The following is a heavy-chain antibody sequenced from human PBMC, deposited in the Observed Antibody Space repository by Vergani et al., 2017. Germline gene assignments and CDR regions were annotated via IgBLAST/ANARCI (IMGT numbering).Heavy chain of an antibody. CDR1: GGSFSDYY. CDR3: ASDTHSGQRADR. V-gene: IGHV4-34*01. J-gene: IGHJ5*02. Sequence: QVQLQQWGAGLLKPSETLSLTCAVYGGSFSDYYWSWIRQPPGKGLEWIGEINHSGSTNYNPSLKSRVTISVDTSKNQFSLTLTSVTAADTAVYYCASDTHSGQRADRWGQGILVTVTS. CDR2: INHSGST. D-gene: IGHD6-19*01.